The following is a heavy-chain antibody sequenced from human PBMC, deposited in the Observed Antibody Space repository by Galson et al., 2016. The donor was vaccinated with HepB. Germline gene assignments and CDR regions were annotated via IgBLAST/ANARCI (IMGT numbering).Heavy chain of an antibody. J-gene: IGHJ6*02. CDR1: GFSLTTSGMC. D-gene: IGHD6-13*01. V-gene: IGHV2-70*01. CDR2: IDWDDDK. Sequence: PALVKPTQTLTLTCTFSGFSLTTSGMCVNWIRQPPGKALEWLAVIDWDDDKYYSTSLKTRLTISKDASKNQVVLTMTNMDPVDTATYYCARIRAGADTDYGMDVWGQGTTVTVSS. CDR3: ARIRAGADTDYGMDV.